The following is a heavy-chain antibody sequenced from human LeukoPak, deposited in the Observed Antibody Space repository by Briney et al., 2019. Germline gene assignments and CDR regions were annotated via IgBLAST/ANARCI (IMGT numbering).Heavy chain of an antibody. D-gene: IGHD3-10*01. CDR1: GGSISSSSYY. V-gene: IGHV4-39*01. Sequence: PSETLSLTCTVSGGSISSSSYYWGWIRQPPGKGLEWIGSIYSSGSTYYNPSLKSRVTISVDTSKNQFSLKLSSVTAADTAVYYCARHLYERRITMVRGVNLPLDYWGQGTLVTVSS. CDR2: IYSSGST. J-gene: IGHJ4*02. CDR3: ARHLYERRITMVRGVNLPLDY.